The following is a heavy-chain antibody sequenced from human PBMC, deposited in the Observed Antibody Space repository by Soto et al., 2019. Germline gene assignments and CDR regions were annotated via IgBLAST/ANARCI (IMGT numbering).Heavy chain of an antibody. CDR3: TRPSGDGNHYNY. CDR1: GFTFSGSA. Sequence: GGSLRLSCAASGFTFSGSAMHWVRQASGKGLECVGRIRSKANSYATAYAASVKGRFTISRDDSKNTAYLQMNSLKTEDTAVYYCTRPSGDGNHYNYWGQGTLVTVSS. CDR2: IRSKANSYAT. D-gene: IGHD4-4*01. V-gene: IGHV3-73*01. J-gene: IGHJ4*02.